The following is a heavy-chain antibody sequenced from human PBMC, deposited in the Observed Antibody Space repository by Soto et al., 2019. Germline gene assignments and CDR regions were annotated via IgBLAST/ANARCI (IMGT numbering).Heavy chain of an antibody. CDR1: GFTFDDYG. D-gene: IGHD4-17*01. Sequence: GGSLRLSCAASGFTFDDYGMSWVRQAPGKGLEWVSGINWNGGSTGYADSVKGRFTISRDNAKNSLYLQMNSLRAEDTALYHCARRDYGDYVGAFDIWGQGTMVTVSS. V-gene: IGHV3-20*01. CDR3: ARRDYGDYVGAFDI. CDR2: INWNGGST. J-gene: IGHJ3*02.